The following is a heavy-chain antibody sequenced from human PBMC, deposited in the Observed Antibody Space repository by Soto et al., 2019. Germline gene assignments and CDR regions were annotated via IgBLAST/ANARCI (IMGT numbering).Heavy chain of an antibody. CDR3: AREGRGTRWYFF. D-gene: IGHD2-15*01. J-gene: IGHJ4*02. Sequence: QVQLVQSGAAVKKPGASVKVSCEASGYTFSACFIHWVRQAPGQGLEWMGYINPKTGDTTYAQKFQGSVSMTGDPSISTAYLELTSLTSDDTAVYFCAREGRGTRWYFFWGQGTLVTVSS. V-gene: IGHV1-2*04. CDR1: GYTFSACF. CDR2: INPKTGDT.